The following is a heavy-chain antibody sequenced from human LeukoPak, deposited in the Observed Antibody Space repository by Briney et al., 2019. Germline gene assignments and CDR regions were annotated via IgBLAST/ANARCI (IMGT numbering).Heavy chain of an antibody. V-gene: IGHV3-43*02. D-gene: IGHD3-10*01. CDR2: ISGNGGST. CDR1: GFTFDTYA. J-gene: IGHJ6*03. Sequence: GGSLRLSCAASGFTFDTYAMYWVRQAPGKGLEWVSLISGNGGSTYYVDSVKGRFTISRDNSKNSLSLQMNSLRTEDTALYYCVKGVPYGSGSYYNPNYYYYMDVWGKGTTVTVSS. CDR3: VKGVPYGSGSYYNPNYYYYMDV.